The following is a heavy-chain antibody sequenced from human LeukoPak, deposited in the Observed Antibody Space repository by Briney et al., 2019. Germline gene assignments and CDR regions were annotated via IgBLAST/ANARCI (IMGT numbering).Heavy chain of an antibody. CDR2: IRSKAYGRTT. V-gene: IGHV3-49*04. CDR1: GFTFGDYA. Sequence: GGSLRLSCTASGFTFGDYAMSWVRQAPGKGLEWVGFIRSKAYGRTTEYAASVKGRFTISRDDSKSIAYLQMNSLKTEDTAVYYCTRVIRKGSVTSNYYYYGMDVWGQGTTVTVSS. J-gene: IGHJ6*02. CDR3: TRVIRKGSVTSNYYYYGMDV. D-gene: IGHD5-18*01.